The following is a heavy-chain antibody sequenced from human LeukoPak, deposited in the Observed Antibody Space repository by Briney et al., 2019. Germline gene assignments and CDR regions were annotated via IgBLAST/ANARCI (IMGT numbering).Heavy chain of an antibody. CDR3: ARDERLLSFLK. D-gene: IGHD3-3*01. V-gene: IGHV3-23*01. CDR1: GFTLSSYA. CDR2: ISGSGGST. Sequence: GGSLRLSCAASGFTLSSYAMSWVRQAPGKGLEWVSAISGSGGSTCYADSVKGRFTISRDNSKNTLYLQMNSLRAEDTAVYYCARDERLLSFLKWGQGTLVTVSS. J-gene: IGHJ4*02.